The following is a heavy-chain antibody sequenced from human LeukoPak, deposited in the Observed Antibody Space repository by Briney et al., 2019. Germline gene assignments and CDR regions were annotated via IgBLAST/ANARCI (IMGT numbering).Heavy chain of an antibody. Sequence: GGSLRLSCTASGFTFGDYAMSWVRQAPGKGLEWVGFIGSKAYGGTTEYAASVKGRFTISRDDSKSIAYLQMNSLKTEDTAVYYCTRGLNYGDYEGYYFDYWGQGTLVTVSS. V-gene: IGHV3-49*04. J-gene: IGHJ4*02. CDR2: IGSKAYGGTT. D-gene: IGHD4-17*01. CDR3: TRGLNYGDYEGYYFDY. CDR1: GFTFGDYA.